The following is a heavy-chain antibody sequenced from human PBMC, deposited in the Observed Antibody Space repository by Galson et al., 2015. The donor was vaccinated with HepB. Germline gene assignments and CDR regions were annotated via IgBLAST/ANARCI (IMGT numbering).Heavy chain of an antibody. Sequence: SVKVSCKASGGTFSSYAISWVRQAPGQGLEWMGGIIPIFGTANYAQKFQGRVTITADKSTSTAYMELSSLRSEDTAVYYCARVADCTNGVCYIRSRRYSGYWGAFDIWGQGTMVTVSS. V-gene: IGHV1-69*06. CDR1: GGTFSSYA. J-gene: IGHJ3*02. CDR2: IIPIFGTA. D-gene: IGHD2-8*01. CDR3: ARVADCTNGVCYIRSRRYSGYWGAFDI.